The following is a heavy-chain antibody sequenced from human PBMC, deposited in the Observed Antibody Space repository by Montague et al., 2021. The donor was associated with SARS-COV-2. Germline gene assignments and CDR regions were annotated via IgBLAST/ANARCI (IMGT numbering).Heavy chain of an antibody. CDR1: GFTFRRYT. D-gene: IGHD2-15*01. V-gene: IGHV3-21*01. CDR3: VRGGACSGGKCNGGARD. J-gene: IGHJ4*02. Sequence: SLRLSCAASGFTFRRYTMNWVHQSPGMGLEWVSFISSSSSSIYXXXSXXXRFXISRDNAKNSLYLQMNSLRVEDTAVYYCVRGGACSGGKCNGGARDWGQGTLVTVSS. CDR2: ISSSSSSI.